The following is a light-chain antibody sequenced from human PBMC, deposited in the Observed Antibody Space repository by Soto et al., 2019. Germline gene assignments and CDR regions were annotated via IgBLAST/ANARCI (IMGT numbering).Light chain of an antibody. CDR2: AAS. V-gene: IGKV1-39*01. CDR1: QSISSY. Sequence: DIPMTQSPSSLSASVGDRVTITCRASQSISSYLNWYQVKPGKAPKLLIYAASILQGGVPPRFSGRGSGTEFTLTISSLQTEDFATYYCHQNYNVPPWTFGQGTKVEV. CDR3: HQNYNVPPWT. J-gene: IGKJ1*01.